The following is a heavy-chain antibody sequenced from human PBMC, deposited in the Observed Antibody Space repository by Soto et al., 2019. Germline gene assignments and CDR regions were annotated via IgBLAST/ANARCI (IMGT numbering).Heavy chain of an antibody. Sequence: GWSLRLSCAASGFTFSSYAMSWVRQAPGKGLEWVSAISGSGGSTYYADSVKGRFTISRDNSKNTLYLQMNSLRAEDTAVYYCAGPDCGGDCYLDYWGQGTLVTVSS. CDR3: AGPDCGGDCYLDY. CDR1: GFTFSSYA. J-gene: IGHJ4*02. V-gene: IGHV3-23*01. D-gene: IGHD2-21*02. CDR2: ISGSGGST.